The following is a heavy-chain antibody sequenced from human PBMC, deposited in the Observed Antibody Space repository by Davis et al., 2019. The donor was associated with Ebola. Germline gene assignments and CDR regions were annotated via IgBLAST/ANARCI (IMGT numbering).Heavy chain of an antibody. CDR2: GTSADT. V-gene: IGHV3-23*01. CDR1: GFVFRNYV. D-gene: IGHD1-26*01. J-gene: IGHJ3*01. CDR3: AKDTSNIWFDV. Sequence: GGSLRLSCAASGFVFRNYVMSWVRQAPGKGLEWVSTYGTSADTYYADSVKGRFTISRDNSKNTLYLQMNGLRVEDTAIYYCAKDTSNIWFDVWGQGTTVTVSS.